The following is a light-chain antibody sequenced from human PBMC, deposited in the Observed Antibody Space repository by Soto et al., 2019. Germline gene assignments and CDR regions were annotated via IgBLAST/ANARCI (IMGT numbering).Light chain of an antibody. CDR2: GAS. V-gene: IGKV3-20*01. CDR1: QSVSNKY. J-gene: IGKJ2*01. CDR3: QQCGSSPYT. Sequence: ETVLTQSPGTLSLSPGESATLSCRASQSVSNKYLVWYQQKPGQAPRLLIHGASSRATGIPDRFSGSGSGTDFTLTINRLEPAVSAVYYYQQCGSSPYTFGQGTKLEIK.